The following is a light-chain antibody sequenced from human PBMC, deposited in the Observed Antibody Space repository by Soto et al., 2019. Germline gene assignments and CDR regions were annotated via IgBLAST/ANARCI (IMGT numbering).Light chain of an antibody. CDR2: KAS. J-gene: IGKJ1*01. Sequence: DIQMTQSPSTLSASVGDRVTITCRASQSISTWLAWYQQKPGKAPKVLIYKASSLESGVPSRFSGSGSGTEFTLTISSLQPDDFATYSCQQYNSYSRTFGQGTKVEIK. CDR3: QQYNSYSRT. CDR1: QSISTW. V-gene: IGKV1-5*03.